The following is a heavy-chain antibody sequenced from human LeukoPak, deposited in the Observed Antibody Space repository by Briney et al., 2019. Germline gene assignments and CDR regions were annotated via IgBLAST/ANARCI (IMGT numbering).Heavy chain of an antibody. CDR1: GYTFTSYD. CDR2: MNPNSGNT. Sequence: GASVKVSCKASGYTFTSYDINWVRQATGQGLEWMGWMNPNSGNTGYAQKFQGRVTITRNTSISTAYMELSSLRSEDTAVYYCARGKAAAAGEGFDYWGQGTLVTVSS. CDR3: ARGKAAAAGEGFDY. D-gene: IGHD6-13*01. J-gene: IGHJ4*02. V-gene: IGHV1-8*03.